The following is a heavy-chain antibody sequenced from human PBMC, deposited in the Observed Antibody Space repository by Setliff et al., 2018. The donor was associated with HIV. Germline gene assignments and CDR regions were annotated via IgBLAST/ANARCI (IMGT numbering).Heavy chain of an antibody. CDR1: GYSFINYG. Sequence: ASVKVSCKASGYSFINYGISWVRQAPGQGPEWMGWISAYTGHTDYAPRLLGRVTMTTDTSTSTAYMELRSLTSADTAVYYCARARLQGIVAAVGPRDNCLDPWGQGTRVTVSS. CDR3: ARARLQGIVAAVGPRDNCLDP. V-gene: IGHV1-18*01. CDR2: ISAYTGHT. D-gene: IGHD1-26*01. J-gene: IGHJ5*02.